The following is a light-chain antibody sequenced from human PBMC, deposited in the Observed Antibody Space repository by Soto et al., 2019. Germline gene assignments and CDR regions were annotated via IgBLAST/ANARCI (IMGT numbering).Light chain of an antibody. CDR1: SSVSTS. V-gene: IGKV3-11*01. CDR2: DAS. Sequence: EIVLTQSPGTLSLSPGERATLSCRASSSVSTSLAWYHQKPGQAPRLLIYDASTQATGIPARFSGSGSGTDFTLNISGLEPEDFAVYYFQQRRKWPWTFGQGTKVEVK. J-gene: IGKJ1*01. CDR3: QQRRKWPWT.